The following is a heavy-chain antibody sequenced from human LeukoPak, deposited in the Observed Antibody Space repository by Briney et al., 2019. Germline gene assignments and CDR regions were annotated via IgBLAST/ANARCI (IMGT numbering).Heavy chain of an antibody. J-gene: IGHJ4*02. CDR3: ARGVTEDTGVAQFDS. CDR1: GFTFSSYW. CDR2: VSYDGGNK. V-gene: IGHV3-30*03. D-gene: IGHD3-3*01. Sequence: GGSLRLSCAASGFTFSSYWMSWVRQAPGKGLEWVAVVSYDGGNKNYADSVKGRLTISRDNSKSTLYLQMNSLRPDDTAVYYCARGVTEDTGVAQFDSWGQGSLVTVSS.